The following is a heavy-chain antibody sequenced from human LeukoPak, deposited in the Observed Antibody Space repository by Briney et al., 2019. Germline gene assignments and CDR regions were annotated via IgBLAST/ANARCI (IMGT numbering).Heavy chain of an antibody. CDR2: IGTRGDT. Sequence: GNSLRLSCGTSGFTFNIYPMTWVRQSPGKGLEWVSTIGTRGDTYYADSVKGRFTISRDDSKNTLYLRMHSLGAEDTAVYYCAKSRVVDRRGYFDYWGQGTLVTVSS. V-gene: IGHV3-23*01. CDR3: AKSRVVDRRGYFDY. J-gene: IGHJ4*02. D-gene: IGHD2-15*01. CDR1: GFTFNIYP.